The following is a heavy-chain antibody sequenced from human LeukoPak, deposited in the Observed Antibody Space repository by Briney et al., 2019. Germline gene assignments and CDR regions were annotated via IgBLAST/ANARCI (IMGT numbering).Heavy chain of an antibody. CDR3: ARDVCSSTSCYVGWFDP. D-gene: IGHD2-2*01. CDR2: IIPIFGTA. Sequence: GSSVKVSCKASGGTFSSYAISWVRQAPGQGLDWMGGIIPIFGTANYAQKLQGRVTITADKSTSTAYMELSSLRSEDTAVYYCARDVCSSTSCYVGWFDPWGQGTLVTVSS. J-gene: IGHJ5*02. V-gene: IGHV1-69*06. CDR1: GGTFSSYA.